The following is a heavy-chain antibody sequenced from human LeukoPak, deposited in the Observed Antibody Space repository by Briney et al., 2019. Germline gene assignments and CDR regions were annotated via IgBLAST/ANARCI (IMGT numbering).Heavy chain of an antibody. D-gene: IGHD6-6*01. CDR3: ARSPIAARRVWVNWFDP. Sequence: SGGSLRLSCAASGFTFSSYWMSWVRQAPGKGLEWVANIKQDGSEKYYVDSVKGRFTISRDNAKNSLYLQMNSLRAEDTAVYYCARSPIAARRVWVNWFDPWGQGTLVTVSS. CDR1: GFTFSSYW. V-gene: IGHV3-7*03. CDR2: IKQDGSEK. J-gene: IGHJ5*02.